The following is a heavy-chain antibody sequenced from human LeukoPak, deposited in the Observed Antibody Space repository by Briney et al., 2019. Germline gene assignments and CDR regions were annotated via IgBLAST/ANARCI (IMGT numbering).Heavy chain of an antibody. CDR1: GGSFSGYY. CDR3: AILLLSGSYPKGYYYYYGMDV. J-gene: IGHJ6*02. V-gene: IGHV4-34*01. Sequence: SETLSLTCAVYGGSFSGYYWSWIRQPPGKGLEWIGEINHSGSTNYNPSLKSRVTISVDTSKNKFSLKLSSVTAADTAVYYCAILLLSGSYPKGYYYYYGMDVWGQGTTVTVSS. CDR2: INHSGST. D-gene: IGHD3-10*01.